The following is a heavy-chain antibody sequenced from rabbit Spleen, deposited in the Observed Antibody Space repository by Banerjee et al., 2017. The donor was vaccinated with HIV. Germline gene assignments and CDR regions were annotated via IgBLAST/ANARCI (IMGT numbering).Heavy chain of an antibody. CDR3: ARDTGSSFSSYGMDL. CDR1: GFDFSSSYY. J-gene: IGHJ6*01. V-gene: IGHV1S40*01. D-gene: IGHD8-1*01. Sequence: QPLEESGGDLVKPGASLTLTCKASGFDFSSSYYMCWVRQAPEKGLELIACIDTSSVHTADATWAKGRFTISKTSSTTVTLQMTSLTVADTATYFCARDTGSSFSSYGMDLWGPGTLVTVS. CDR2: IDTSSVHT.